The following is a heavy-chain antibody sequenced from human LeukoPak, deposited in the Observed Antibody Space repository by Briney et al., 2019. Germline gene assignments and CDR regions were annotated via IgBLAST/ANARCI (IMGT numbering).Heavy chain of an antibody. CDR2: MNPNSGNT. V-gene: IGHV1-8*03. D-gene: IGHD3-22*01. CDR3: ASVSGYDSSGYYYSNY. J-gene: IGHJ4*02. Sequence: ASVKVSCKASGYTFTSYDINWVRQATGQGLEWMGWMNPNSGNTGYAQKFQGRVTITRNTSMSTAYMELSSLRSEDTAVYYCASVSGYDSSGYYYSNYWGQGTLVTVSS. CDR1: GYTFTSYD.